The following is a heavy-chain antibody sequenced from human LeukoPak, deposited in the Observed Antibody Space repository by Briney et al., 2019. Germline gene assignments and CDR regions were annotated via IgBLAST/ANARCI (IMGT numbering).Heavy chain of an antibody. CDR1: GFTFSDYY. Sequence: PGGSLRLSCAASGFTFSDYYMSWIRQAPGRGLEWVSYVSSSSSYTNYADSVRGRFTISRDNAKDSLYLQMNSLRAEDTAVYYCASLAVAGTIPFDYWGQGTLVTVSS. D-gene: IGHD6-19*01. V-gene: IGHV3-11*06. CDR2: VSSSSSYT. CDR3: ASLAVAGTIPFDY. J-gene: IGHJ4*02.